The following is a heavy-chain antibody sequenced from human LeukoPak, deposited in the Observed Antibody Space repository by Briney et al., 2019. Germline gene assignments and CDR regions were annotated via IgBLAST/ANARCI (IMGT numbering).Heavy chain of an antibody. CDR2: IYYSGST. Sequence: PSGTLSLTCTVSGGSISSSSYYWGWIRQPPGKGLEWIGSIYYSGSTYYNPSLKSRVTISVDTSKNQFSLKLSSVTAADTAVYYCARRLVVVVAATRGYYFDYWGQGTLVTVSS. D-gene: IGHD2-15*01. J-gene: IGHJ4*02. V-gene: IGHV4-39*01. CDR1: GGSISSSSYY. CDR3: ARRLVVVVAATRGYYFDY.